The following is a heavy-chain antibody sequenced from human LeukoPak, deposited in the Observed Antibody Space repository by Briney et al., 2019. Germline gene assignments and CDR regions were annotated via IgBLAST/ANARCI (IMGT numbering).Heavy chain of an antibody. CDR3: AKDWAVGDYYYYYMDV. Sequence: PGGSLRLSCAASGFTFSSYGMHWVRQAPGKGLEWVAFIRYDGSNKYYADSVKGRFTISRDNSKNTLYLQINSLRAEDTAVYYCAKDWAVGDYYYYYMDVWGKGTTVTVSS. CDR1: GFTFSSYG. D-gene: IGHD2-15*01. CDR2: IRYDGSNK. J-gene: IGHJ6*03. V-gene: IGHV3-30*02.